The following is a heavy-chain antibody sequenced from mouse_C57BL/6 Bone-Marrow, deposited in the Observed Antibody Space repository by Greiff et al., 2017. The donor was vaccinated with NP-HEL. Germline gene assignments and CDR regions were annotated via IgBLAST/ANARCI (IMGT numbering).Heavy chain of an antibody. Sequence: QVQLQQSGPGLVQPSQSLSITCTVSGFSLTSYGVHWVRQSPGKGLEWLGVIWSGGSTDYNAAFISRLSISKDNSKSQVFFKMNSLQADDTAIYYCARKGGNYPSFAYWGQGTLVTVSA. V-gene: IGHV2-2*01. CDR3: ARKGGNYPSFAY. CDR1: GFSLTSYG. CDR2: IWSGGST. D-gene: IGHD2-1*01. J-gene: IGHJ3*01.